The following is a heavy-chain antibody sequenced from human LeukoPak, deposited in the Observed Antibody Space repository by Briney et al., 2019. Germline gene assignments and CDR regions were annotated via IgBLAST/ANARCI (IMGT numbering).Heavy chain of an antibody. CDR3: AKDHPSSGSTSGY. CDR1: GFTFSSYR. CDR2: ISGSGGST. Sequence: GGSLRLSCAASGFTFSSYRMHWVRQAPGKGLVWVSAISGSGGSTYYADSVKGVMTISRDNSKNTLYPQMNSLRAESAAVYYFAKDHPSSGSTSGYWGQGTLVTVSS. D-gene: IGHD5-12*01. J-gene: IGHJ4*02. V-gene: IGHV3-23*01.